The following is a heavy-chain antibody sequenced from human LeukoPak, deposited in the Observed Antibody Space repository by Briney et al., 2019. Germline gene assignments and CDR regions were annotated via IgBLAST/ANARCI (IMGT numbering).Heavy chain of an antibody. V-gene: IGHV3-23*01. J-gene: IGHJ4*02. CDR1: GLTFSNYA. CDR2: ISGGGGTT. Sequence: GGSLRLSCAASGLTFSNYAMTWVRQAPGRGLEWVSTISGGGGTTHYADSVKGRFIISRDNSKNTLSLQMNSLRAEDTAVYYCARGHSSGWYYFDYWGQGTLVTVSS. D-gene: IGHD6-19*01. CDR3: ARGHSSGWYYFDY.